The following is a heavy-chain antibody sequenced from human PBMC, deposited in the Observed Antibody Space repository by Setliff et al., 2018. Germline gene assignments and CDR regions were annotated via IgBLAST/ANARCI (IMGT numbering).Heavy chain of an antibody. V-gene: IGHV4-61*02. D-gene: IGHD3-3*02. CDR2: VYVSTGST. CDR3: ARAGFELGQYNWFDP. CDR1: GDSISSGIYH. J-gene: IGHJ5*02. Sequence: SETLSLTCTVSGDSISSGIYHWSWIRQSAGKGLEWIGRVYVSTGSTNYSPSLKSRVSISVDRSKNQFSLNLTSVTAADTAVYYCARAGFELGQYNWFDPWGQGTLVTVS.